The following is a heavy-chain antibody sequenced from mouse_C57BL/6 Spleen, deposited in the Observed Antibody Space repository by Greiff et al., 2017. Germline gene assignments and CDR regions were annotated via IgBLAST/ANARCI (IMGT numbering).Heavy chain of an antibody. V-gene: IGHV1-82*01. CDR1: GYAFSSSW. CDR3: ARMRGLDY. J-gene: IGHJ2*01. CDR2: IYPGDGDT. Sequence: QVQLQQSGPELVKPGASVKISCKASGYAFSSSWMNWVKQRPGKGLEWIGRIYPGDGDTNYNGKFKGKATLTADKSSSTAYMQLSSLTSEDSAVYFCARMRGLDYWGQGTTLTVSS.